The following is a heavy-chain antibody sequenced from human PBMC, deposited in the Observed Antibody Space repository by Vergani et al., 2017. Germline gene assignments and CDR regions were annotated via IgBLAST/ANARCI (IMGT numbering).Heavy chain of an antibody. CDR3: TTLSPNWAHW. CDR1: GFTFRNYA. CDR2: IKSQIDGGTT. Sequence: EVQLLESGGGLAQPGGSLRLSCAASGFTFRNYAMTWVRQAPGKGLEWVGRIKSQIDGGTTDYAAPVKGRFTISRDDSTNMLYLHMNSLKTEDTAVYYCTTLSPNWAHWWGQGTLVNVSS. J-gene: IGHJ4*02. V-gene: IGHV3-15*01. D-gene: IGHD7-27*01.